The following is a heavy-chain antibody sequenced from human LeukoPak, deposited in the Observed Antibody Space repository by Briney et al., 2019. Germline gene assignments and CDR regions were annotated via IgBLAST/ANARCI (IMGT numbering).Heavy chain of an antibody. J-gene: IGHJ4*02. CDR2: IKEDGSDK. V-gene: IGHV3-7*01. Sequence: GGSLRLSCAAPGFTFSSYGMHLVRQAPGKRLEWVANIKEDGSDKNYVVSMEGRFTISRDNAKNSLYLQMNSVRVEDTAVFFFQAEDGIRYDRFDHWGQGTQVTVSS. CDR3: QAEDGIRYDRFDH. D-gene: IGHD3-9*01. CDR1: GFTFSSYG.